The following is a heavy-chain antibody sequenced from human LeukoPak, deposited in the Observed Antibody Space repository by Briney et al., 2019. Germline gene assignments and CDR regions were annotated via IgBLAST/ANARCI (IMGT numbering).Heavy chain of an antibody. CDR3: ARYRGNGWFDP. Sequence: GGSLRLSCAASGFTVSSNYMTWVRQAPGKGLEWVANIKQDGSEKYYVDSLKGRFTISRDNAKNSLYLQMNSLRAEDTAFYYCARYRGNGWFDPWGQGTLVTVSS. V-gene: IGHV3-7*05. CDR1: GFTVSSNY. CDR2: IKQDGSEK. J-gene: IGHJ5*02. D-gene: IGHD3-10*01.